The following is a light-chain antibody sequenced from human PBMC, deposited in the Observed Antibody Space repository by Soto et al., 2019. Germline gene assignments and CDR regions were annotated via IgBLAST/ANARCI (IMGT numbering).Light chain of an antibody. CDR2: AAY. CDR3: QKYDNAPLT. Sequence: DIQMTQAPSSLSASVGDRVTITCRARQDISTYLAWYQQKPGKVPKLLISAAYTLQSGVPPRFSGSGSGTDFTLTISSPQPEDVETYYCQKYDNAPLTFGGGTKVEIK. J-gene: IGKJ4*01. CDR1: QDISTY. V-gene: IGKV1-27*01.